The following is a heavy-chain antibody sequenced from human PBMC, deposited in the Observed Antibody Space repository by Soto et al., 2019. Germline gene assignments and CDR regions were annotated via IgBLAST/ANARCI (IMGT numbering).Heavy chain of an antibody. V-gene: IGHV1-69*02. CDR1: GGTFSSYT. D-gene: IGHD6-19*01. CDR3: SSSYSSGWYWFDP. J-gene: IGHJ5*02. CDR2: IIAILGIA. Sequence: QVQLVQSGAEVKKPGSSVKVSCKASGGTFSSYTISWVRQAPGQGLEWMGRIIAILGIANYEQKFQGRVTITVDKYKSTAYMELSSLRSEDTAVYYCSSSYSSGWYWFDPWGQGTLVTVSS.